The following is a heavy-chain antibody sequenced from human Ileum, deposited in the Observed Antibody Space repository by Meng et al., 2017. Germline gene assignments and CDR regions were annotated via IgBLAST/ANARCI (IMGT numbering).Heavy chain of an antibody. J-gene: IGHJ4*02. V-gene: IGHV4-30-4*01. D-gene: IGHD3-10*01. CDR1: GGPFSSDNYY. CDR3: ARERRHYYGSGSFDY. CDR2: TYYNGSP. Sequence: QVQLQESGPGLVKPSQTLSLTCSVPGGPFSSDNYYWTWIRQTPGKGLEWIGLTYYNGSPFYNPSLRSRVTISVDTSKDQFSLKLTSVTAADTAVYYCARERRHYYGSGSFDYWGQGILVTVSS.